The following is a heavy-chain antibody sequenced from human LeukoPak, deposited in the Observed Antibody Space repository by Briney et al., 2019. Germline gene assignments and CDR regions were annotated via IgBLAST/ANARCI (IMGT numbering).Heavy chain of an antibody. CDR2: INPSGGST. Sequence: ASVKVSCKASGYTFTRYYMHWVRQAPGQGLEWMGIINPSGGSTSYAQKFQGRVTMTRDTSTSTVYMELSSLRSEDTAVYYCARVFGRGDWFDPWGQGTLVTVSP. D-gene: IGHD3-10*01. CDR3: ARVFGRGDWFDP. J-gene: IGHJ5*02. CDR1: GYTFTRYY. V-gene: IGHV1-46*01.